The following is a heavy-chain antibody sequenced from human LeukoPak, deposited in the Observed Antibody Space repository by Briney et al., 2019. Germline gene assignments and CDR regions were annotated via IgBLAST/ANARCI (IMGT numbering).Heavy chain of an antibody. V-gene: IGHV3-23*01. CDR1: GFTFSSYA. CDR2: ISGSGGST. CDR3: AKNLPSFDIVVVPAAKDIYYYYGMDV. D-gene: IGHD2-2*01. J-gene: IGHJ6*02. Sequence: PGGSLRLSCAASGFTFSSYAMSWVRQAPGKGLEWVSAISGSGGSTYYADSVKGRFTISRDNSKNTLYLQMNSLRAEDTAVYYCAKNLPSFDIVVVPAAKDIYYYYGMDVWGQGTTVTVS.